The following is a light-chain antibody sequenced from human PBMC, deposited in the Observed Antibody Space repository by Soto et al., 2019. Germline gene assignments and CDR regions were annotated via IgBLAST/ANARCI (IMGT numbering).Light chain of an antibody. J-gene: IGKJ3*01. Sequence: DIQMTQSPSSLSASVGDRVTITCRASQSISSYLNWYQQKPGKAPKLLIYAASSLQSWVPSRFIGSGSGTDFTLTISSLQPEDFATYYFQQSYSTPFTFGPWNKVYIK. CDR3: QQSYSTPFT. CDR2: AAS. CDR1: QSISSY. V-gene: IGKV1-39*01.